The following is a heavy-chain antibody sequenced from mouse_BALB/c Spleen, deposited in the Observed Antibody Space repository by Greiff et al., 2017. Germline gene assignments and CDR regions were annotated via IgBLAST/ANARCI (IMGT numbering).Heavy chain of an antibody. V-gene: IGHV5-17*02. CDR2: ISSGSSTI. CDR1: GFTFSSFG. J-gene: IGHJ1*01. Sequence: EVQGVESGGGLVQPGGSRKLSCAASGFTFSSFGMHWVRQAPEKGLEWVAYISSGSSTIYYADTVKGRFTISRDNPKNTLFLQMTSLRSEDTAMYYCARSYGNPNWYFDVWGAGTTVTVSS. CDR3: ARSYGNPNWYFDV. D-gene: IGHD2-1*01.